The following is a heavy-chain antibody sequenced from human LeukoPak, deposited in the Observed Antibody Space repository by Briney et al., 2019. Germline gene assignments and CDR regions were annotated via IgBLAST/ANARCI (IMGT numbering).Heavy chain of an antibody. J-gene: IGHJ4*02. V-gene: IGHV3-7*01. D-gene: IGHD2-15*01. CDR2: IKQDGTEK. CDR1: GFTFTSYW. Sequence: GGSLRLSCAASGFTFTSYWMSWVRQAPGKGLEWVANIKQDGTEKYYVDSVKGRFTISRDNATNSLYLQMNSLRAEDTAVYYCAREYLVYCSGGSCYSGLFDHWGQGTLVTVSS. CDR3: AREYLVYCSGGSCYSGLFDH.